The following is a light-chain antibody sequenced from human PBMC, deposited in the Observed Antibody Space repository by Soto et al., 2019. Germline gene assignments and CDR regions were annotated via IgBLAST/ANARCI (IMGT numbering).Light chain of an antibody. CDR1: SDDVGHSSF. J-gene: IGLJ1*01. CDR3: NAQADNGKHV. V-gene: IGLV2-8*01. Sequence: QSALTQPPSPSGSPGQSVTISCTGNSDDVGHSSFISWYQQHPGKGPKLIIYEVSKRPSGVPDRFSGSKSGNTASLSVSGLQDEDEADYFCNAQADNGKHVFGTGTKLTVL. CDR2: EVS.